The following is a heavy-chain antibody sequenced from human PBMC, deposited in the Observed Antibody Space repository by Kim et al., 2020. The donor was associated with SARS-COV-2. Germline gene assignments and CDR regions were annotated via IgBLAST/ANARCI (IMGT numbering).Heavy chain of an antibody. CDR1: GYTFTGYY. Sequence: ASVKVSCKASGYTFTGYYMHWVRQAPGQGLEWMGRINPNSGGTNYAQKFQGRVTMTRDTSISTAYMELSRLRSGDTAVYYCAPHEFITMVRGVIITTPFDYWGQGTLVTVSS. CDR3: APHEFITMVRGVIITTPFDY. V-gene: IGHV1-2*06. D-gene: IGHD3-10*01. CDR2: INPNSGGT. J-gene: IGHJ4*02.